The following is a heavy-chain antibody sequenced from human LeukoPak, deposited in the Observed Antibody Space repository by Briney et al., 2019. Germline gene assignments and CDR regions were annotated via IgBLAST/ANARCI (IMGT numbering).Heavy chain of an antibody. Sequence: SETLSLTCAVSGGSISSYYWSWIRQPAGKGLEWIGRIYTSGSTNYNPSLKSRVIMSVDTSKNQFSLKLSSVTAADTAVYYCARDTPPRYCGGDCYYWYFDLWGRGTLVTVSS. CDR3: ARDTPPRYCGGDCYYWYFDL. D-gene: IGHD2-21*02. CDR2: IYTSGST. J-gene: IGHJ2*01. V-gene: IGHV4-4*07. CDR1: GGSISSYY.